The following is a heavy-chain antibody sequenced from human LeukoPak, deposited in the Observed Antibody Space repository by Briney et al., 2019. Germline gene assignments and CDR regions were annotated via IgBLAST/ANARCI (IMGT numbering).Heavy chain of an antibody. CDR2: ISSGGSSM. D-gene: IGHD2-2*01. CDR3: ARWYCSGPSCYSYYFGMDV. Sequence: GGSLRLSCAASGFTFSSYEMNWVRQAPGKGLEWVSFISSGGSSMYYVDSVKGRFTISRDNAKNSLYLQMNSLRAEDTAVYYCARWYCSGPSCYSYYFGMDVWGQGTTVTVSS. CDR1: GFTFSSYE. J-gene: IGHJ6*02. V-gene: IGHV3-48*03.